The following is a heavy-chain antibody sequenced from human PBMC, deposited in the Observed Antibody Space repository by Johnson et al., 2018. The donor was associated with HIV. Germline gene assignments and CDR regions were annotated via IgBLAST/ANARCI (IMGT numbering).Heavy chain of an antibody. Sequence: VQLVESGGGVVRPGGFLRLSCAASGFTFYDYGMNWVRQTPGKGLEWVSGINWNGGSTGFADSVKGRFTISRDNAKNSMYLQMNSLRVEDTALYYCVRDTGYCSGGRCDDAFDVWGQGTVVTVSS. D-gene: IGHD2-15*01. V-gene: IGHV3-20*04. CDR1: GFTFYDYG. J-gene: IGHJ3*01. CDR2: INWNGGST. CDR3: VRDTGYCSGGRCDDAFDV.